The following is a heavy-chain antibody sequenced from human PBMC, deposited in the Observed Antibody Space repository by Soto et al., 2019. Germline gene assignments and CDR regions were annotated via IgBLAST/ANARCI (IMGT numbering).Heavy chain of an antibody. CDR1: GLTFRSYW. CDR2: INTDGSVA. D-gene: IGHD2-2*01. CDR3: VRAMQLWRLDS. J-gene: IGHJ4*02. Sequence: EVQLVESGGGLVQPGESLRLSCAASGLTFRSYWMHWVRQAPGKGLVWVSRINTDGSVAMYVDSVKGRCTISRDNAKNTLHLHMDSLRADDTAVYYCVRAMQLWRLDSWGQGXMXXXS. V-gene: IGHV3-74*03.